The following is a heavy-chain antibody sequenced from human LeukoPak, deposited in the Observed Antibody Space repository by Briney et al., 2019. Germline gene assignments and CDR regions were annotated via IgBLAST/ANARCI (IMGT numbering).Heavy chain of an antibody. J-gene: IGHJ4*02. Sequence: EASVKVSCKASGYTFTSYGISWVRQAPGQGLEWMGWISAYNGNTNYAQKLQGRVTMTTDTSTSTAYMELRSLRPDGTAVYYCARDMVTMVRGVIITTPFDYWGQGTLVTVSS. CDR1: GYTFTSYG. D-gene: IGHD3-10*01. CDR2: ISAYNGNT. CDR3: ARDMVTMVRGVIITTPFDY. V-gene: IGHV1-18*01.